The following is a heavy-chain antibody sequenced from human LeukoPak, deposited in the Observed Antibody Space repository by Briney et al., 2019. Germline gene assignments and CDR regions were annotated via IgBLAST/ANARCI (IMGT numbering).Heavy chain of an antibody. CDR2: ISSSSSYR. CDR1: GFTFSSYS. Sequence: GGSLRLSCAASGFTFSSYSMNWVRQAPGKGLEWVSSISSSSSYRYYADSVKGRFTISRDNAKNSLYLQTNSLRAEDTAVYYCARASAVAGTRHYWGQGTLVTVSS. D-gene: IGHD6-19*01. CDR3: ARASAVAGTRHY. V-gene: IGHV3-21*01. J-gene: IGHJ4*02.